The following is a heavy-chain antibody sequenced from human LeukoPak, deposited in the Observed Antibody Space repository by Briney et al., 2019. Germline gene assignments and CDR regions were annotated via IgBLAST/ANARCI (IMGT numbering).Heavy chain of an antibody. CDR1: GFTLSSFG. CDR2: ISGSTTYI. J-gene: IGHJ6*02. V-gene: IGHV3-21*01. CDR3: GGYRERAYGMDF. D-gene: IGHD1-26*01. Sequence: GRSLRLSCAGSGFTLSSFGMNWVRQAPGEGLEWVSSISGSTTYIYYADSVKGRFTISRDNPQNSLYLQKNSRRADDTALYYYGGYRERAYGMDFWGPGTAVTVSS.